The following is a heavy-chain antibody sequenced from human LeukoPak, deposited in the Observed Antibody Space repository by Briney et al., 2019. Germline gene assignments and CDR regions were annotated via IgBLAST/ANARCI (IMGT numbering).Heavy chain of an antibody. V-gene: IGHV4-30-4*08. Sequence: SETLSLTCTVTGGSISSGDYYWSWIRQPPGKGLEWIGYIYYSESTYYNPSLKSRVTISVDTSKNQFSLKLSSVTAADTAVYYCARGSLVGYDFWSGYPTYYFDYWGQGTLVTVSS. J-gene: IGHJ4*02. CDR1: GGSISSGDYY. CDR2: IYYSEST. CDR3: ARGSLVGYDFWSGYPTYYFDY. D-gene: IGHD3-3*01.